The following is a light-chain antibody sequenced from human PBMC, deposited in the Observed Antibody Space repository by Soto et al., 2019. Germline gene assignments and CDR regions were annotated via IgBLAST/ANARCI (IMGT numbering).Light chain of an antibody. CDR3: QQYGSSPPWT. CDR2: GAS. J-gene: IGKJ1*01. CDR1: QSVSSSY. Sequence: EIVLTQSPGTLSLSPGEIATLSCRASQSVSSSYLAWYQQTPGQAPRLLIYGASSRATGIPDRFSGSVSGTGFTLTISRLEPEDFAVYYCQQYGSSPPWTFGQGTKVDI. V-gene: IGKV3-20*01.